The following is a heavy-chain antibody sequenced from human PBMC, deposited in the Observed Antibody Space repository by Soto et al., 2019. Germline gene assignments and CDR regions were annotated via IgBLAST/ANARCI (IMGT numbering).Heavy chain of an antibody. CDR1: GGTFSSYA. Sequence: SVKVSCKASGGTFSSYAISWVRRAPGQGLEWMGGIIPIFGTANYAQKFQGRVTITADESTSTAYMELSSLRSEDTAVYYCASNLPSHWYFDLWGRGTLVTVYS. V-gene: IGHV1-69*13. J-gene: IGHJ2*01. CDR2: IIPIFGTA. CDR3: ASNLPSHWYFDL.